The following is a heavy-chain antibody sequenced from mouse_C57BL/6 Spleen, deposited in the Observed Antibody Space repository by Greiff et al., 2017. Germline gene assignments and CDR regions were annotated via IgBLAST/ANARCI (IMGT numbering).Heavy chain of an antibody. D-gene: IGHD1-1*01. J-gene: IGHJ2*01. V-gene: IGHV1-55*01. CDR1: GYTFTSYW. CDR2: IYPGSGST. CDR3: ARGTTVVASYYFDY. Sequence: VQLQQSGAELVKPGASVKMSCKASGYTFTSYWITWVKQRPGQGLEWIGDIYPGSGSTNYNEKFKSKATLTVDTSSSTAYMQLSSLTSEDSAVYYCARGTTVVASYYFDYWGQGTTLTVSS.